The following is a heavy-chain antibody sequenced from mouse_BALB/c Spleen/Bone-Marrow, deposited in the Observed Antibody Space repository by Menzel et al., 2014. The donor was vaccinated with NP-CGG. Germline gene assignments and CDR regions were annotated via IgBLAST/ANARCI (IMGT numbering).Heavy chain of an antibody. CDR3: ATYDGYCSDY. J-gene: IGHJ2*01. CDR1: GDSITSGY. Sequence: EVQVVESGPSLVKPSQTLSLTCSVTGDSITSGYWNWIRKFPGNKLEYMGYISYSGNTYYNPSLKSRISITRDTSKNQYYLQLNSVTTEDTATYDCATYDGYCSDYWGQGTNLTVPS. V-gene: IGHV3-8*02. CDR2: ISYSGNT. D-gene: IGHD2-3*01.